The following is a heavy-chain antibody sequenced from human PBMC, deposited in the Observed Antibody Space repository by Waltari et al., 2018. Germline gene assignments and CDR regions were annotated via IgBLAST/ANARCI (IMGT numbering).Heavy chain of an antibody. CDR1: GFTVSNNY. Sequence: EVQLVESGGDLVQPGGSLRLSCAASGFTVSNNYMSWVRQAPGKGLEWVSLINSGGTTYYADSVKGRFTISRDKSNNTLYLQMNSLRAEDTSVYYCSTRHYWGQGTLVTVSS. J-gene: IGHJ4*02. CDR3: STRHY. V-gene: IGHV3-66*01. CDR2: INSGGTT.